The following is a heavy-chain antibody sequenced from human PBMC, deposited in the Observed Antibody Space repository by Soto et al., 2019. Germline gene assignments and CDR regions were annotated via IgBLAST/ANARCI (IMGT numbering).Heavy chain of an antibody. CDR1: GFTFSNFW. Sequence: GGSLRLSCAASGFTFSNFWMSWVRQAPGKGLEWVANIKQDGSEKYYVDSVKGRFTISRDNAKNSLFLQMNSLRAEDTAVYYCARDLPMPRGLFDYWGQGTLVTVSS. CDR3: ARDLPMPRGLFDY. CDR2: IKQDGSEK. J-gene: IGHJ4*02. V-gene: IGHV3-7*03. D-gene: IGHD3-10*01.